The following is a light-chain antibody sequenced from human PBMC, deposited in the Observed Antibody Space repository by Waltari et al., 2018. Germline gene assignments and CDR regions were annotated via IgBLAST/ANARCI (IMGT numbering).Light chain of an antibody. J-gene: IGLJ3*02. CDR2: GNN. Sequence: QSMLSQPSSASGTLGQRVTISCSGSRSNIGTNTVSWYQQLPGTAPKLLIYGNNKRPSGVPDRFSGSRSGTSASLAISVLQSEDEADYYCAAWDDGLHWVFGVGTKLTVL. V-gene: IGLV1-44*01. CDR1: RSNIGTNT. CDR3: AAWDDGLHWV.